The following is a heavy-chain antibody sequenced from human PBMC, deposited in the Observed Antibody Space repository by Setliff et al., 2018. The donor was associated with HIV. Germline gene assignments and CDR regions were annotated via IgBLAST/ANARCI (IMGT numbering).Heavy chain of an antibody. V-gene: IGHV3-48*03. CDR2: ISDSGNTI. Sequence: GGSLRLSCAASGFTFSTYEMNWVRQAPGKGLEWISYISDSGNTIYYADSVRGRFTVSRDNAKNSLFLEMNSLGFEDTAVYYCAKRGTTYNFPGPLESWGQGTLVTVSS. CDR3: AKRGTTYNFPGPLES. CDR1: GFTFSTYE. J-gene: IGHJ4*02. D-gene: IGHD1-7*01.